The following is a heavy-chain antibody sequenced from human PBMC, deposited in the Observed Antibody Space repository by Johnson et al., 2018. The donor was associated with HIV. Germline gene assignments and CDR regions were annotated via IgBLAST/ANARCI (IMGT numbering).Heavy chain of an antibody. D-gene: IGHD3-10*01. CDR2: ISYDGRDA. J-gene: IGHJ3*01. Sequence: QVQLVESGGGVVQPGTSLRLSCTASGFAFSSYALHWVRQAPGKGLEWVAVISYDGRDAYYADSVKGRFTSSRDNSKNTLYLQMNSLRTEDSAVYYCATLWFGEVSVYDAFDVWGQGTMVTVSS. V-gene: IGHV3-30*04. CDR1: GFAFSSYA. CDR3: ATLWFGEVSVYDAFDV.